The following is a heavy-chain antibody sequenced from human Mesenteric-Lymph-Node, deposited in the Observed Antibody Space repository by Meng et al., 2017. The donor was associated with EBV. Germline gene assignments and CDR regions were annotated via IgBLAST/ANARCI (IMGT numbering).Heavy chain of an antibody. D-gene: IGHD3-10*01. CDR2: LSGSGATT. CDR3: VRVVSGFGAY. Sequence: VQLLESGGGLVQPGGSLRLSCAVSGFTFNNYVMSWVRQAPGKGLEWVSSLSGSGATTYYADSVKGRFTSSRDNSKDTLYLDMNSLRVEDTAVYYCVRVVSGFGAYWGQGTLVTISS. J-gene: IGHJ4*02. CDR1: GFTFNNYV. V-gene: IGHV3-23*01.